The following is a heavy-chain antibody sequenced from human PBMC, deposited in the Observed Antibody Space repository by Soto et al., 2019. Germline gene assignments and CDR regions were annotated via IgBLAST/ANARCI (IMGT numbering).Heavy chain of an antibody. Sequence: GESLKISCKGSGYSFTSYWISWVRQMPGKGLEWMGRIDPSDSYTNYSPSFQGHVTISADKSISTAYLQWSSLKASDTAMYYCARHERITIFGVVHYYYYGMDVWGKGTTVTIS. CDR3: ARHERITIFGVVHYYYYGMDV. CDR2: IDPSDSYT. V-gene: IGHV5-10-1*01. J-gene: IGHJ6*04. D-gene: IGHD3-3*01. CDR1: GYSFTSYW.